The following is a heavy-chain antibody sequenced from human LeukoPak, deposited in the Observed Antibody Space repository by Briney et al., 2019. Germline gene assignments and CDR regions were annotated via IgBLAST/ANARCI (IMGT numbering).Heavy chain of an antibody. D-gene: IGHD3-10*01. CDR2: TYYRSKWYI. CDR1: GDSVSSYTAG. J-gene: IGHJ5*02. V-gene: IGHV6-1*01. Sequence: SQTLSLTCAISGDSVSSYTAGWNWIRQSPSRSLEWLGRTYYRSKWYIDYAVSVKRRISINPDTSKNQFSLQLDSVIPEDTAVYYCTGGGLVRGGTHWFDPWGQGILVTVSS. CDR3: TGGGLVRGGTHWFDP.